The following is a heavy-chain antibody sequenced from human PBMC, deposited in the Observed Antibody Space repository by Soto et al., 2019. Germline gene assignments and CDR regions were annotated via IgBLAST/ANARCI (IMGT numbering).Heavy chain of an antibody. J-gene: IGHJ6*02. CDR1: GGTFSSYA. D-gene: IGHD3-10*01. V-gene: IGHV1-69*13. CDR2: IIPIFGTA. CDR3: ARDRRYYYGSGSYYNGMDV. Sequence: SVKVSCKASGGTFSSYAISWVRQAPGQGLEWMGGIIPIFGTANYAQKFQGRVTITADESTSTAYMELSSLRSEDTAVYYCARDRRYYYGSGSYYNGMDVWGQGTTVTVSS.